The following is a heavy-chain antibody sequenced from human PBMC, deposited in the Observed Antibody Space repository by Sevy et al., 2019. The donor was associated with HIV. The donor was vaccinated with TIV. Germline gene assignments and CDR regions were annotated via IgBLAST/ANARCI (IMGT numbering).Heavy chain of an antibody. CDR2: IGGSAYYT. Sequence: GGSLRLSCVTSGFTFSSYAMSWVRQTPGKGLEWVSAIGGSAYYTYYADSVKGRFTISRDNSKNTLYLQMNGLRAEDTAVYYYAKEVSEHSYSDYWGQGTLVTVSS. D-gene: IGHD3-10*01. J-gene: IGHJ4*02. CDR3: AKEVSEHSYSDY. CDR1: GFTFSSYA. V-gene: IGHV3-23*01.